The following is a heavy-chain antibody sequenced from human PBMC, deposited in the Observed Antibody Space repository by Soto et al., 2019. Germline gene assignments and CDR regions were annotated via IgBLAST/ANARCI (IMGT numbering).Heavy chain of an antibody. J-gene: IGHJ4*02. CDR3: SRENWFQDY. CDR1: VFTFTTYY. D-gene: IGHD3-10*01. CDR2: IKNDGSEQ. V-gene: IGHV3-7*03. Sequence: GSLRLSCAASVFTFTTYYMTWVRQAPGKGLEWVASIKNDGSEQYYVDSVKGRFTISRDNAKNSLYLQMNSLRAGDTALYYCSRENWFQDYWGQGTLVTVSS.